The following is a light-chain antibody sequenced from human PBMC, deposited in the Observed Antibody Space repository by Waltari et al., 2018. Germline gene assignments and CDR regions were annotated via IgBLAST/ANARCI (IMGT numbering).Light chain of an antibody. Sequence: DIQMTQSPSSLSASVGDSVTFTCRASESITTYLNWYQQKPGKAPTLLIYAASRLQSGVPSMFIGSGSGTDFTLTISSLQPEDFATYYCQQGYSTPSSFGQGTRLEIK. V-gene: IGKV1-39*01. CDR1: ESITTY. J-gene: IGKJ5*01. CDR2: AAS. CDR3: QQGYSTPSS.